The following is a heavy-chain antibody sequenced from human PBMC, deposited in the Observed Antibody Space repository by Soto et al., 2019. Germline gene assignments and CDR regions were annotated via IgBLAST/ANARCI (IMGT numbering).Heavy chain of an antibody. D-gene: IGHD7-27*01. CDR2: ISWNSGSI. CDR3: AKDTKPTPSNLGF. Sequence: DVQLAESGGGLIQPGRSLRLSCTASGFTFDDFAMHWVRQAPGKGLVWLSGISWNSGSIAYADSVKGRFTISRDNTKNSLYVQMNGLRVEDTALYYCAKDTKPTPSNLGFWGQGTLVTVSS. V-gene: IGHV3-9*01. CDR1: GFTFDDFA. J-gene: IGHJ4*02.